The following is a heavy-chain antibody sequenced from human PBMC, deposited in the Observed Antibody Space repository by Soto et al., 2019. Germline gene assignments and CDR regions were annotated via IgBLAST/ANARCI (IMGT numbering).Heavy chain of an antibody. D-gene: IGHD6-13*01. Sequence: SETLSLTCTVSGGYISSYYWSWIRQPPGKGLEWIGYIYYSGSTNYNPSLKSRVTISVDTSKNQFSLKLSRLRSDDTAVYYCARDLLIAADERYFDYWGQGTLVTVSS. CDR3: ARDLLIAADERYFDY. CDR2: IYYSGST. CDR1: GGYISSYY. V-gene: IGHV4-59*01. J-gene: IGHJ4*02.